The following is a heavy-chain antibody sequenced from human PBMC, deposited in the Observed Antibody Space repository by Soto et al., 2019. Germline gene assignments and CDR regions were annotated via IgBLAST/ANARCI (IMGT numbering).Heavy chain of an antibody. CDR2: ISSSSSYT. CDR1: GFTLSDYD. V-gene: IGHV3-11*05. Sequence: QVQLVESGGGLVKPGGSLRLSCAASGFTLSDYDMSWIRQAPGKGLEWVSYISSSSSYTDYVDSVKGRFTISRDNDKNSLYLQMNSLRAEDTAVYYCARRIVAAGTLDYWGQGTLVIVSS. D-gene: IGHD6-13*01. J-gene: IGHJ4*02. CDR3: ARRIVAAGTLDY.